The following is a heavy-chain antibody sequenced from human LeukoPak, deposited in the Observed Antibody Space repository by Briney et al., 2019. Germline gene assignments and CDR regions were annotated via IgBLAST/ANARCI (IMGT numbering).Heavy chain of an antibody. Sequence: GGSLRLSCAVSGFTLSSYNMNWVRQAPGKGLEWVSYIRNSGNTIYYADSVKGRFTISRDNAKNSLYLQMNSLRAEDTAVYYCAELGITMIGGVWGKGTTVTISS. CDR1: GFTLSSYN. D-gene: IGHD3-10*02. CDR3: AELGITMIGGV. J-gene: IGHJ6*04. V-gene: IGHV3-48*03. CDR2: IRNSGNTI.